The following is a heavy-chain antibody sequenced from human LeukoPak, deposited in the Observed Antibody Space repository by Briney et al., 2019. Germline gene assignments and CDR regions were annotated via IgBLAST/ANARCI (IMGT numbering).Heavy chain of an antibody. V-gene: IGHV1-18*01. Sequence: VASVKVSCKASGYTFTSYGISWVRQAPGQGLEWMGWISAYNGNTNYAQKLQGRVTMTTDTSTSTAYMELRSLRSDDTAVYYCARDPWDWNYRHAPASPWGQGTLVTVSS. CDR1: GYTFTSYG. J-gene: IGHJ5*02. CDR2: ISAYNGNT. D-gene: IGHD1-7*01. CDR3: ARDPWDWNYRHAPASP.